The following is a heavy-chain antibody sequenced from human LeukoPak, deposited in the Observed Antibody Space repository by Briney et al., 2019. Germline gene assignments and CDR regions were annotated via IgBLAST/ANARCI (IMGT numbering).Heavy chain of an antibody. D-gene: IGHD6-19*01. CDR1: GFAFNIQA. V-gene: IGHV3-23*01. CDR2: ISDSGSLT. J-gene: IGHJ4*02. Sequence: PGGSLRLSCIASGFAFNIQAMGWVRQAPGKGLEWVSVISDSGSLTYYADSVKGRFTISRDNSKNTLFLQMSSLRVEDTAIYYCAKDARRTDGWYFFDSWGRGTLVTVSS. CDR3: AKDARRTDGWYFFDS.